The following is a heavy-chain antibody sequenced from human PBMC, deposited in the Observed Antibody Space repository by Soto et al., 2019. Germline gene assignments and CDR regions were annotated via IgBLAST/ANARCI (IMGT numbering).Heavy chain of an antibody. V-gene: IGHV4-59*08. CDR3: ARLGGYYQALDS. Sequence: QVQLQESGPGLVKPSETLSLNCTVSDGSISPYYWSWIRQPPGKGLEWIGYIYYAGTTTYNPSLKSRVSISVDKSKNEVSLKLTSVTTADTAVYYCARLGGYYQALDSWGQGTVVTVSS. J-gene: IGHJ4*02. CDR2: IYYAGTT. D-gene: IGHD3-22*01. CDR1: DGSISPYY.